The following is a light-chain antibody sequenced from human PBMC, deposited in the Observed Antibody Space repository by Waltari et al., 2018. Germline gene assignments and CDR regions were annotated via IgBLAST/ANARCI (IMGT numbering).Light chain of an antibody. Sequence: DIVLTQSPDSLAVSLGETATINCKSSQTVLHSSSNKNYLAWYQQKPGQPPKLLIYWASTRESGVPDRFSGSGSGTDFTLTITSLQTEDAAVYHCQQYLSSPPTFGGGTKVEIK. J-gene: IGKJ4*01. CDR1: QTVLHSSSNKNY. CDR2: WAS. CDR3: QQYLSSPPT. V-gene: IGKV4-1*01.